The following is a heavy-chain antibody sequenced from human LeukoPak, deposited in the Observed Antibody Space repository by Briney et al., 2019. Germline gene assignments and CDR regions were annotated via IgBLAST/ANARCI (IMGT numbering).Heavy chain of an antibody. CDR1: GFAFSDCY. Sequence: GGSLRLSCAASGFAFSDCYMSWIRQAPGKGLEWVSYISSSGSTRYYADSVKGRFTISRDNAKSSLYLQMNSLRAEDTAVYYCARAGNLDYWGQGTLVTVSS. J-gene: IGHJ4*02. V-gene: IGHV3-11*01. CDR2: ISSSGSTR. CDR3: ARAGNLDY.